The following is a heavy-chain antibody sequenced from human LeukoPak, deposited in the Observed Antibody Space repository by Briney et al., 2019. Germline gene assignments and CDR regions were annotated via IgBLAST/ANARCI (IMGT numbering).Heavy chain of an antibody. Sequence: GGSLRLSCAASGFTFSSYSMNWVRQAPGKGLELVSSISSSSSYIYYADSVKGRFTISRDNAKNSLYLQMNSLRADDTAVYYCARDFRGSDLPGGYWGQGTLVTVSS. CDR3: ARDFRGSDLPGGY. V-gene: IGHV3-21*04. D-gene: IGHD3-10*01. CDR2: ISSSSSYI. CDR1: GFTFSSYS. J-gene: IGHJ4*02.